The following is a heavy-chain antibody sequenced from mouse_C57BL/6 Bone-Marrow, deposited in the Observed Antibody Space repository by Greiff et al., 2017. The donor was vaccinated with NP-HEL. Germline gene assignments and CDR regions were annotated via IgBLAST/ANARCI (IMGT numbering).Heavy chain of an antibody. D-gene: IGHD2-2*01. CDR1: GYTFTSYW. CDR3: AIEGRWLRRRYWYFDV. CDR2: INPSNGGT. J-gene: IGHJ1*03. Sequence: QVQLQQPGTELVKPGTSVKLSCKSSGYTFTSYWMHWVKQRPGQGLEWIGNINPSNGGTTYTEKFKSKATLTVDKSSSTASMQLSSLTSGDSAVYDCAIEGRWLRRRYWYFDVWDTGTTVTVSS. V-gene: IGHV1-53*01.